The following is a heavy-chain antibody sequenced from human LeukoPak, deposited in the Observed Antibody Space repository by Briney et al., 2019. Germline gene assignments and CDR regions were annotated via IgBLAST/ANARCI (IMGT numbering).Heavy chain of an antibody. CDR1: GYTFTSYG. CDR3: ARVSGAYDFGGYYYYMDV. V-gene: IGHV1-18*01. Sequence: ASVKVSCKASGYTFTSYGISWVRQAPGQGLEWMGWISDYNGHTNYAQRFQGRVTMTTDASTSTSYMELRSLRSDDTAVYYCARVSGAYDFGGYYYYMDVWGKGTTVTVSS. J-gene: IGHJ6*03. D-gene: IGHD5-12*01. CDR2: ISDYNGHT.